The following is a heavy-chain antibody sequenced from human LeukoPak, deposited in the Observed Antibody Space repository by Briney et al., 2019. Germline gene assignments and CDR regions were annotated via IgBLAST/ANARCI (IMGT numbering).Heavy chain of an antibody. J-gene: IGHJ4*02. D-gene: IGHD5-12*01. CDR1: GGTFSSYA. CDR3: ARVLKVATTYFDY. Sequence: ASVKVSCKASGGTFSSYAISWVRQAPGQGLEWMGWINTNTGNPTYAQGFTGRFVFSLDTSVSTAYLQISSLKAEDTAVYYCARVLKVATTYFDYWGQGTLVTVSS. V-gene: IGHV7-4-1*02. CDR2: INTNTGNP.